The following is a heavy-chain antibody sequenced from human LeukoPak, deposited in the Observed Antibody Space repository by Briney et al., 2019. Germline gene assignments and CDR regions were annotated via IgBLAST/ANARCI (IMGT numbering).Heavy chain of an antibody. J-gene: IGHJ3*02. CDR1: GFTFSSYS. Sequence: PGGSLRLSCAASGFTFSSYSMNWVRQAPGKGLEWVSYISSSSSTIYYADSVKGRFTISRDNAKNTLYLQMNSLRAEDTAVYYCAKNWGSTRPGDGFDIWGQGTMVTVSS. V-gene: IGHV3-48*01. CDR2: ISSSSSTI. CDR3: AKNWGSTRPGDGFDI. D-gene: IGHD3-16*01.